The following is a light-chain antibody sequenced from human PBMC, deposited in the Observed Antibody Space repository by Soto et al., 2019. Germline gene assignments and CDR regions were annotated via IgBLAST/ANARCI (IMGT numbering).Light chain of an antibody. V-gene: IGKV1D-16*01. CDR3: QQYENYWT. J-gene: IGKJ1*01. CDR2: AAS. CDR1: QDIGGR. Sequence: DIQMTQSPSALSAYVGDRITITCRASQDIGGRLAWFQQKPGKAPQYLIQAASILQSGVPSRFSGSGSGTEFSLTISNLQPDDSATYYCQQYENYWTFCQRTNVDIK.